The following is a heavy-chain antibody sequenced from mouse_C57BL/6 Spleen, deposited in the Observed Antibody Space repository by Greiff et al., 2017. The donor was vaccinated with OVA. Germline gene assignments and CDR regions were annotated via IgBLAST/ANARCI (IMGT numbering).Heavy chain of an antibody. CDR1: GFTFSSYA. Sequence: EVQVVESGGGLVKPGGSLKLSCAASGFTFSSYAMSWVRQTPEKRLEWVATISDGGSYTYYPDNVKGRFTISRDNAKNNLYLQMSHLKSEDTAMYYCARDRRYDTFDYWGQGTTLTVSS. CDR3: ARDRRYDTFDY. V-gene: IGHV5-4*01. D-gene: IGHD2-3*01. J-gene: IGHJ2*01. CDR2: ISDGGSYT.